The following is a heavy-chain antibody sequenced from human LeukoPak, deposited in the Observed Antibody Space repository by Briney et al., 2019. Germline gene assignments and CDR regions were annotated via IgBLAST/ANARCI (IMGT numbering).Heavy chain of an antibody. D-gene: IGHD3-22*01. Sequence: SETLSLTCVVYGGSFSGYYWSWIRQPPGKGLEWIGEINHSGSTNYNPSLKSRVTISVDTSKNQFSLKLSSVTAADTAVYYCASSRDYYDSSGYLANYFDYWGQGTLVTVSS. CDR2: INHSGST. CDR1: GGSFSGYY. CDR3: ASSRDYYDSSGYLANYFDY. V-gene: IGHV4-34*01. J-gene: IGHJ4*02.